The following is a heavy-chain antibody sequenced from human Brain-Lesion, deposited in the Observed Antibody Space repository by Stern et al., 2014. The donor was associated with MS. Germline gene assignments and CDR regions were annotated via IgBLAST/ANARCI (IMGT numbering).Heavy chain of an antibody. Sequence: MQLVESGGGVVQPGRSLRLSCAASGFTFSYHAMHWVRQAPGKWLEWVALISYDGSDKNDADSVKGRFTISRDTSRNTLYLQMNSLRVDDTAVYYCARGGAVTTSDYYLDYWGQGILVTVSS. J-gene: IGHJ4*02. V-gene: IGHV3-30*01. CDR1: GFTFSYHA. D-gene: IGHD4-17*01. CDR2: ISYDGSDK. CDR3: ARGGAVTTSDYYLDY.